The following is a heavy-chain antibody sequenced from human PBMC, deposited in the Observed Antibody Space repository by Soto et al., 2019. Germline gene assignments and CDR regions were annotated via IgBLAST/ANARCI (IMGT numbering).Heavy chain of an antibody. J-gene: IGHJ3*02. D-gene: IGHD6-13*01. CDR2: ISWNSGSI. CDR1: GFTLDDYA. V-gene: IGHV3-9*01. Sequence: SLRLSCVASGFTLDDYAMHWVRQAPGKGLEWVSGISWNSGSIGYADSVKGRFTISRDNAKNSLYLQMNSLRAEDTALYYCAKDTPSSSYAFDIWGQGTMVTVSS. CDR3: AKDTPSSSYAFDI.